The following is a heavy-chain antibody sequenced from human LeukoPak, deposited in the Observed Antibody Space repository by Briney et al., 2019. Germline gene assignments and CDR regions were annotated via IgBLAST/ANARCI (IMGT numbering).Heavy chain of an antibody. D-gene: IGHD1-26*01. CDR1: GVSISSSSYY. CDR3: AYSGSYGHLGY. Sequence: PSETLSLTCTVSGVSISSSSYYWGWIRQPPGKGLEWIGSIYYSGSTYYNPSLKSRVTISVDTSKNQFSLKLSSVTAADTAVYYCAYSGSYGHLGYWGQGIPVTVSS. V-gene: IGHV4-39*01. J-gene: IGHJ4*02. CDR2: IYYSGST.